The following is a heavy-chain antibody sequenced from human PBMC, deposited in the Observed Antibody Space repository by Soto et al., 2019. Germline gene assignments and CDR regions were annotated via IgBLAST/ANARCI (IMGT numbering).Heavy chain of an antibody. CDR2: MNPNSGNT. CDR1: GYTFTSYD. J-gene: IGHJ6*03. D-gene: IGHD3-9*01. V-gene: IGHV1-8*01. Sequence: ASVTVSCKASGYTFTSYDINWVRQATGQGLEWMGWMNPNSGNTGYAQKFQGRVTMTRNTSISTAYMELSSLRSEDTAEYYCARGLEYYDILTGYLSQWSGLKSYYYYYYMDVWGKGTTVTVSS. CDR3: ARGLEYYDILTGYLSQWSGLKSYYYYYYMDV.